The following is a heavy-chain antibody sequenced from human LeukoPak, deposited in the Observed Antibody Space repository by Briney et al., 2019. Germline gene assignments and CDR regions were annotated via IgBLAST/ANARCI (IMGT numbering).Heavy chain of an antibody. D-gene: IGHD3-22*01. J-gene: IGHJ4*02. Sequence: SETLSLTCTVSGGSISSYYWSWIRQPPGKGLEWLATVYYRVTSYSNPSLRSRVSISLDASQNQLSLRVTSVTAADTAVYYCARGLRYYDSRDRFDFWGQGALVTVSS. CDR3: ARGLRYYDSRDRFDF. V-gene: IGHV4-59*12. CDR2: VYYRVTS. CDR1: GGSISSYY.